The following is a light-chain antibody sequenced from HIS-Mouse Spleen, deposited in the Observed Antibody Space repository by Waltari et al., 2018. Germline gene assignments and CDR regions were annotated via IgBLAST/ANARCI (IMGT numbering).Light chain of an antibody. CDR2: DVS. CDR3: CSYAGSYTWV. V-gene: IGLV2-11*01. Sequence: QSALTQPRSVSGSPGQSVTISCTGTSSDVGGYNYVSWYQQHPDKAPKLMIYDVSKRPSGVPYRFSGSKSGNTASLTIAGLQAEDEADYYCCSYAGSYTWVFGGGTKLTVL. CDR1: SSDVGGYNY. J-gene: IGLJ3*02.